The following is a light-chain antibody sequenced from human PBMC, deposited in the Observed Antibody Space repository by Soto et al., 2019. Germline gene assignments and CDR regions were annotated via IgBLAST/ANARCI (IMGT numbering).Light chain of an antibody. Sequence: DIQMTQSPSTLSASIGDRVTITFRASQSISSWLAWYQQKPGKAPNLLIYKASMLESGVPSRFSGSESGTEFTLTISSLQPDDFATYYCQQYSTYCLSFGPGTTVDIK. CDR2: KAS. J-gene: IGKJ3*01. CDR1: QSISSW. V-gene: IGKV1-5*03. CDR3: QQYSTYCLS.